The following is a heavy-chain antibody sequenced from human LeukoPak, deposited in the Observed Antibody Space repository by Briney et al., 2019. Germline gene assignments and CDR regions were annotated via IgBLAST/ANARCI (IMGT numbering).Heavy chain of an antibody. CDR2: ISSSSSYI. Sequence: GGSLRLSCAASGFTFSSYGMHWVRQAPGKGLEWVSSISSSSSYIYYADSAKGRFTISRDNAKNSLYLQMNSLRAEDTAVYYCARVNGDIDAFDIWGQGTMVTVSS. V-gene: IGHV3-21*01. CDR3: ARVNGDIDAFDI. CDR1: GFTFSSYG. D-gene: IGHD4-17*01. J-gene: IGHJ3*02.